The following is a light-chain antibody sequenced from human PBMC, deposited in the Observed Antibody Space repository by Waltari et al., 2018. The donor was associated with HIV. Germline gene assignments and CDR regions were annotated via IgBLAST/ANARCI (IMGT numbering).Light chain of an antibody. CDR1: VSSTQD. J-gene: IGLJ3*02. CDR3: QSADTRNTYPPRV. V-gene: IGLV3-25*03. CDR2: KDT. Sequence: SYELTQPPSVSVSPGQTARITCSGHVSSTQDAYWYHQKPGQAPVLVIYKDTKRPSGIPERFSGTSSGTTVTLTISGVQAEDEGDYYCQSADTRNTYPPRVFGGGTRLTVL.